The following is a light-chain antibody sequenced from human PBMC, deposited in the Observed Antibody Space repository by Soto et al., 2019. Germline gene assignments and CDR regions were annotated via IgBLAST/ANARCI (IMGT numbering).Light chain of an antibody. CDR3: QKYNSAPQT. J-gene: IGKJ1*01. V-gene: IGKV1-27*01. CDR1: QSISTW. CDR2: AAS. Sequence: DIQMTQSPSTLSASVGDRVTITCRASQSISTWLAWYQQKPGKAPKLLIYAASTLQSGVPSRFSGSGSGTDFTLTISSLQPEDVATYYCQKYNSAPQTFGQGTKVEIK.